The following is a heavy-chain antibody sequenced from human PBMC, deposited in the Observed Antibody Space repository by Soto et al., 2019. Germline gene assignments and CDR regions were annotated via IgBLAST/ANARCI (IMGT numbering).Heavy chain of an antibody. CDR2: ISYDGSNK. V-gene: IGHV3-30*18. Sequence: QVQLVESGGGVVQPGRSLRLSCAASGFTFSSYGMHWVRQAPGKGLEWVAVISYDGSNKYYADSVKGRFTISRDNSKNTLYLQMNSLRAEDTAVYYCAKEHSFPAMVTYFDYWGQGTLVTVSS. J-gene: IGHJ4*02. CDR1: GFTFSSYG. CDR3: AKEHSFPAMVTYFDY. D-gene: IGHD5-18*01.